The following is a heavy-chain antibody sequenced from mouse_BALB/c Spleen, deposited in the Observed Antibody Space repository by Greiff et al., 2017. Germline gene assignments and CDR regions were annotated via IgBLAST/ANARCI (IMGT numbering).Heavy chain of an antibody. CDR2: IWAGGST. CDR3: AREHYYGSSSYAMDY. CDR1: GFSLTSYG. D-gene: IGHD1-1*01. V-gene: IGHV2-9*02. J-gene: IGHJ4*01. Sequence: VKLVESGPGLVAPSQSLSITCTVSGFSLTSYGVHWVRQPPGKGLEWLGVIWAGGSTNYNSALMSRLSISKDNSKSQVFLKMNSLQTDDTAMYYCAREHYYGSSSYAMDYWGQGTSVTVSS.